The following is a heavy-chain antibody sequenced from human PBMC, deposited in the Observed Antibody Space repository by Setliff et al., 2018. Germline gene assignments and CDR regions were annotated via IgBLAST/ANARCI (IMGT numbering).Heavy chain of an antibody. CDR3: ARSSAPIKRDYMDV. V-gene: IGHV3-48*01. Sequence: GGSLRLSCAASGFTFSSYGMNWVRQAPGKGLEWLSYISSSSTTIYYADSVKGRFTISRDNAKNSLYLQMNSLRADDAAVYYCARSSAPIKRDYMDVWGKGTTVTVSS. CDR1: GFTFSSYG. J-gene: IGHJ6*03. CDR2: ISSSSTTI. D-gene: IGHD2-2*02.